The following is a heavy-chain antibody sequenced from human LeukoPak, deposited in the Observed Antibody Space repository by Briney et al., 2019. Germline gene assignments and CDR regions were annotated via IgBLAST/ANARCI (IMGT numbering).Heavy chain of an antibody. Sequence: ASVKVSCKASGYTFTSYGISWVRQAPGQGLEWMGWISAYNGNTNYAQKLQGRVTMTTDTSTSTAYMELRSLRSDDTAVYYCARAHEGIGYCSGGSCGSNWFDPWGQGTLATVSS. CDR1: GYTFTSYG. D-gene: IGHD2-15*01. CDR3: ARAHEGIGYCSGGSCGSNWFDP. J-gene: IGHJ5*02. CDR2: ISAYNGNT. V-gene: IGHV1-18*01.